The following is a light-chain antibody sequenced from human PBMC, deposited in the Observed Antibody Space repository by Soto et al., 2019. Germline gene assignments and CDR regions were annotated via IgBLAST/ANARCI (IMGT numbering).Light chain of an antibody. J-gene: IGKJ1*01. CDR1: QSVSSSY. CDR2: GAS. Sequence: EIVLTQSPGTLSLSPGERATLSCRASQSVSSSYLAWYQQKPGQAPRLLIYGASSSATGIPDRFSGSGSGTDFALTISRREPEDFAVYYCQQYGSSPRTFGQVTKVEIK. V-gene: IGKV3-20*01. CDR3: QQYGSSPRT.